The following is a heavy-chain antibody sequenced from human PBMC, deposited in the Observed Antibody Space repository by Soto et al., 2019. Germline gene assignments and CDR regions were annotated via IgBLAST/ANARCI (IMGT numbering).Heavy chain of an antibody. J-gene: IGHJ6*03. Sequence: GGSLRLSCAASGFTFSSYAMSWVRQAPGKGLEWVSAISGGGGSTYYADSAKGRFSISRDNSENTLYLQMNSLRAEDTAVYYCAKPYCSSNSCYRGYMDVWGKGTTVTVSS. CDR2: ISGGGGST. CDR3: AKPYCSSNSCYRGYMDV. D-gene: IGHD2-2*01. V-gene: IGHV3-23*01. CDR1: GFTFSSYA.